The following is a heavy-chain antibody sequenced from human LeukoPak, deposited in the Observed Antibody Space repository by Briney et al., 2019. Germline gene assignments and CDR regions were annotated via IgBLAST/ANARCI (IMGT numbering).Heavy chain of an antibody. CDR2: LNPSGGSS. Sequence: ASVKVSCKASGYTVTSYYMHWVRQAPGQGLEWMGILNPSGGSSSYAQKFQGRATLTRATSTSTVYMELSSLRSEDTAVYYCARGVANSSSYYYFDYWGQGTLVTVSS. V-gene: IGHV1-46*01. CDR3: ARGVANSSSYYYFDY. D-gene: IGHD6-6*01. J-gene: IGHJ4*02. CDR1: GYTVTSYY.